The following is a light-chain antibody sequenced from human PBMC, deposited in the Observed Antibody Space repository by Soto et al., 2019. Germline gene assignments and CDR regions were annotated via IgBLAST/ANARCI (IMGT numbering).Light chain of an antibody. CDR2: DAS. Sequence: MQMTKSPSTLSASVGDRVTITCRASQSISSWLAWYQQKPGKAPKLLIYDASSLESGVPSRFSGSGSGTEFTLTISSLQPDDFETYYCQQYNSYWTLGQGSKV. CDR3: QQYNSYWT. V-gene: IGKV1-5*01. J-gene: IGKJ1*01. CDR1: QSISSW.